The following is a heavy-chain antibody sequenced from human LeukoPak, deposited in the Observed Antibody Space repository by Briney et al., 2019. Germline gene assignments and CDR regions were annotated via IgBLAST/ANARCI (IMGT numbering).Heavy chain of an antibody. J-gene: IGHJ6*03. V-gene: IGHV1-18*01. CDR2: ISAYNGNT. D-gene: IGHD6-13*01. CDR3: ARDRAAARPYYYYYYMDV. CDR1: GYTFTNYG. Sequence: GASVKVSCKASGYTFTNYGISWVRQAPGQGPEWMGWISAYNGNTNYAQKVQGRVTMTTDTSTSTAYMELRSLRSDDTAVYYCARDRAAARPYYYYYYMDVWGKGTTVTVSS.